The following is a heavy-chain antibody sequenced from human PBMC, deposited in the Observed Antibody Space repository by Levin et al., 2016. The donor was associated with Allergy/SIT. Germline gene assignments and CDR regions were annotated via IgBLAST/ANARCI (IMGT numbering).Heavy chain of an antibody. CDR2: IWYDGSNK. D-gene: IGHD5-12*01. J-gene: IGHJ6*02. Sequence: WIRQPPGKGLEWVAVIWYDGSNKYYEDSVKGRFTISRDNPNNTLYLQMNSLRADDTAVYYCARGVATIRGMDVWGQGTTVTVSS. CDR3: ARGVATIRGMDV. V-gene: IGHV3-33*01.